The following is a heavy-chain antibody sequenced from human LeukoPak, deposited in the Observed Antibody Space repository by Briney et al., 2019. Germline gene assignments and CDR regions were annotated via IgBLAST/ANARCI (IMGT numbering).Heavy chain of an antibody. V-gene: IGHV4-39*01. D-gene: IGHD6-6*01. J-gene: IGHJ4*02. CDR2: IYYSGST. Sequence: PSETLSLTCTVSGGSISSSSYYWGWIRQPPGEGLEWIGSIYYSGSTYYNPSLKSRVTISVDTSKNQFSLKLSSVTAADTAVYYCARHQEPLLYSSFRDYWGQGTLVTVSS. CDR3: ARHQEPLLYSSFRDY. CDR1: GGSISSSSYY.